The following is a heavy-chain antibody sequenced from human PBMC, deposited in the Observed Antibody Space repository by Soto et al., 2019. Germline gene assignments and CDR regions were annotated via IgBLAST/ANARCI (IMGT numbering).Heavy chain of an antibody. CDR3: AREDYDFWSGYSGHDYYGMDV. J-gene: IGHJ6*02. D-gene: IGHD3-3*01. CDR2: INAGNGNT. V-gene: IGHV1-3*01. CDR1: GYTFTSYA. Sequence: ASVKVSCKASGYTFTSYAMHWVRQAPGQRLEWMGWINAGNGNTKYSQKFQGRVTITRDTSASTAYMELSSLRSEDTAVYYCAREDYDFWSGYSGHDYYGMDVWGQGTTVTVSS.